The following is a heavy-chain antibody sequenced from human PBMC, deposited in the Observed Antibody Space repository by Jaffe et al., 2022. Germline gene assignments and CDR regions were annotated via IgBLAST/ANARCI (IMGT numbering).Heavy chain of an antibody. V-gene: IGHV3-43D*04. CDR1: GFTFDDYA. D-gene: IGHD3-10*01. CDR2: ISWDGGST. Sequence: EVQLVESGGVVVQPGGSLRLSCAASGFTFDDYAMHWVRQAPGKGLEWVSLISWDGGSTYYADSVKGRFTISRDNSKNSLYLQMNSLRAEDTALYYCAKGGGFGESPSHYFDYWGQGTLVTVSS. J-gene: IGHJ4*02. CDR3: AKGGGFGESPSHYFDY.